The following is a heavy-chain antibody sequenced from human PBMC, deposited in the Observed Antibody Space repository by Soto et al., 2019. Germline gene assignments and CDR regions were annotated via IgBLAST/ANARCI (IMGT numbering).Heavy chain of an antibody. Sequence: GGCQRNSFAGSESIFRGDARILVRQAPGKGLQWVSGIGATGATTYYADSVKGRFSISRDSSKNTLYLQMNNLRVEDTAVYYCANGAHCSTSTCPPGPISGQGAMVTV. V-gene: IGHV3-23*01. CDR2: IGATGATT. CDR3: ANGAHCSTSTCPPGPI. D-gene: IGHD4-4*01. CDR1: ESIFRGDA. J-gene: IGHJ3*02.